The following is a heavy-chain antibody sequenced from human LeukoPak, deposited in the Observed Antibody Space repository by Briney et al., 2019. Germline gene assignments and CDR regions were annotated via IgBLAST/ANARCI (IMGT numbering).Heavy chain of an antibody. CDR3: AREGHYYGSGSYPRSDFDY. D-gene: IGHD3-10*01. V-gene: IGHV3-48*03. CDR2: ISSSGSTI. Sequence: GGSLRLSCAASGFTFSSYEMNWVRQAPGKGLEWVSYISSSGSTIYYADSVKGRFTISRDNAKNSLYLQMNSLRAEDTAVYYCAREGHYYGSGSYPRSDFDYWGQGTLVTVSS. J-gene: IGHJ4*02. CDR1: GFTFSSYE.